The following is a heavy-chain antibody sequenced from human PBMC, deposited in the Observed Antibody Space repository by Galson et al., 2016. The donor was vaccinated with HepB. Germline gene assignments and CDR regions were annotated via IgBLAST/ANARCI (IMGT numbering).Heavy chain of an antibody. Sequence: SVKVSCKASGDTFSSYIISWVRQAPGQGLEWMGEFIAVFGTTNYAQRFQGRVTNTADESTSTVYMDLTGLTSEDTAVYYCTRDRGQYYALWGQGTLVTVSS. D-gene: IGHD2-2*01. CDR1: GDTFSSYI. V-gene: IGHV1-69*13. J-gene: IGHJ4*02. CDR3: TRDRGQYYAL. CDR2: FIAVFGTT.